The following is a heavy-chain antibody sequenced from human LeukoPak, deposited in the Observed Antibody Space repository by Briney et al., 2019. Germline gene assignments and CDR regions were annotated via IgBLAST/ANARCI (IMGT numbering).Heavy chain of an antibody. D-gene: IGHD3-10*01. CDR2: VYYSGST. CDR3: ARHQFTDGSGSYPPHYFDY. CDR1: GGSISSYY. J-gene: IGHJ4*02. Sequence: SETLSLTCTVSGGSISSYYWSWIRQPPGKGLEWIGYVYYSGSTNYNPSLKSRVTISVDTSKNQFSLKLSSVTAADTAVYYCARHQFTDGSGSYPPHYFDYWGQGTLVTVSS. V-gene: IGHV4-59*08.